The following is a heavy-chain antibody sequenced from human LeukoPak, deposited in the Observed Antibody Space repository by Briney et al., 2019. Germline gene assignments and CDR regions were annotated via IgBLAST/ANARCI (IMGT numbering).Heavy chain of an antibody. D-gene: IGHD6-13*01. CDR3: ARGEGYSSTWYQPHFDY. CDR1: GGYISSSNW. J-gene: IGHJ4*02. CDR2: IFHSGST. V-gene: IGHV4-4*02. Sequence: SETLSLTCAVSGGYISSSNWWSWVRQAPGKGLEWMGEIFHSGSTKYNPSLKSRVTISVDKSKNQFSLKLSSVTAADTAVYHCARGEGYSSTWYQPHFDYWGQGILVTVSS.